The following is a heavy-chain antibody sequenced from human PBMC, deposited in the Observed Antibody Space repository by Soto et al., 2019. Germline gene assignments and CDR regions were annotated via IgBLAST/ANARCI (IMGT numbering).Heavy chain of an antibody. J-gene: IGHJ5*02. CDR2: INPYNANT. Sequence: QVQLVQSGAEVKKPEASVKVSCKASGYTFTNYGISWVRQAPGLELEWMGWINPYNANTQYAQKLQGRVTMTTDTSTSTAYMELTSLRSDDTAVYYCARDSTSPNCLSSSCPRGGWFDPWGQGTLLTVSS. CDR3: ARDSTSPNCLSSSCPRGGWFDP. D-gene: IGHD2-2*01. CDR1: GYTFTNYG. V-gene: IGHV1-18*04.